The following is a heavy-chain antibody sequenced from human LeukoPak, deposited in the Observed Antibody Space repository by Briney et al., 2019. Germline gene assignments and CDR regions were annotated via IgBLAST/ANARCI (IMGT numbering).Heavy chain of an antibody. V-gene: IGHV1-46*01. CDR3: ARGLYYYDRSTYDDFDY. Sequence: GASVKVSCKASGYPFSTYWLRWVRQAPGQGLEWMGFVNPNDGARIYAQKFQGRITMTRDTSTNTVFMELSSLRSEDTAVYYCARGLYYYDRSTYDDFDYWGQGTLVTVSS. CDR2: VNPNDGAR. D-gene: IGHD3-22*01. CDR1: GYPFSTYW. J-gene: IGHJ4*02.